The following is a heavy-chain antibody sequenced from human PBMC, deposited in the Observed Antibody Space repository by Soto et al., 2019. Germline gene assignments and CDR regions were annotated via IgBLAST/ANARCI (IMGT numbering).Heavy chain of an antibody. CDR3: AKDRYSSSWYVGWNYYYDGMDV. J-gene: IGHJ6*02. CDR2: ISYDGSNK. Sequence: QVQLVESGGGVVQPGRSLRLSCAASGFTFSSYGMHWVRQAPGKGLEWVAVISYDGSNKYYADSVKGRFTISRDNSKNTLYLQMNSLRAEDTAVYYCAKDRYSSSWYVGWNYYYDGMDVWGQGTTVTVSS. CDR1: GFTFSSYG. D-gene: IGHD6-13*01. V-gene: IGHV3-30*18.